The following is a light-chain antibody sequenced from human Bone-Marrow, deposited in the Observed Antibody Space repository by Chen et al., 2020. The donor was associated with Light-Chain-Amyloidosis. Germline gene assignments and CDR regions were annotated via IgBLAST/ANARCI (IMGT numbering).Light chain of an antibody. Sequence: SYVLTPPSSVSVGPGQTATIACGGNNIGSTSVHWYQQPPGQAPLLIVYDYRDRPSGIPERLSGSNSGNTATLTISRVEAGDEADYYCQVWDRSSDSPVFGGGTKLTVL. J-gene: IGLJ3*02. V-gene: IGLV3-21*02. CDR1: NIGSTS. CDR3: QVWDRSSDSPV. CDR2: DYR.